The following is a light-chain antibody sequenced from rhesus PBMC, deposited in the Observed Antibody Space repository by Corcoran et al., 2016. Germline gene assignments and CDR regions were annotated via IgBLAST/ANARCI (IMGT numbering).Light chain of an antibody. Sequence: EIVMTQSPATLALSPGERATLSCRASQSVSSHLAWSQQKPGQFPRLLIYGASNRATGNPDRFSGSGSGTEVTLTISSLEPEDGGVYCCLQSSYGWTFGQGTKVEIK. CDR3: LQSSYGWT. V-gene: IGKV3-24*04. CDR2: GAS. CDR1: QSVSSH. J-gene: IGKJ1*01.